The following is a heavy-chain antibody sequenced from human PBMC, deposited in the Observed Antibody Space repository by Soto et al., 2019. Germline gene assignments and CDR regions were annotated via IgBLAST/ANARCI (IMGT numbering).Heavy chain of an antibody. J-gene: IGHJ6*02. Sequence: EVQLLESGGGLVQPGGSLRLSCAASGFTFSSYAMSWVRQAPGKGLEWVTAINGGSTTYYADSVKGRFTISRDNSKNTLYLQMNSLRAEDTAVYYYAKDKDLSGVYGMDFWGQGTTVTVSS. CDR2: INGGSTT. CDR3: AKDKDLSGVYGMDF. V-gene: IGHV3-23*01. CDR1: GFTFSSYA. D-gene: IGHD3-9*01.